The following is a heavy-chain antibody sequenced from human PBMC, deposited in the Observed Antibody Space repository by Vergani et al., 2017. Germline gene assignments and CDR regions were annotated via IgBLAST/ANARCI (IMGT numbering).Heavy chain of an antibody. D-gene: IGHD2-2*01. J-gene: IGHJ5*02. CDR3: ARDFGYCRTTSCYFGWFDP. CDR2: IYYSGST. CDR1: GGSISSYY. Sequence: QGQLQESGPGLVKPSETLSLTCTVSGGSISSYYWSWIRQPPGKGLEWIGYIYYSGSTNYNPSLKSRVTISVDTSKNQFSLKLSSVTAADTAVYYCARDFGYCRTTSCYFGWFDPWGQGTLVTVSS. V-gene: IGHV4-59*12.